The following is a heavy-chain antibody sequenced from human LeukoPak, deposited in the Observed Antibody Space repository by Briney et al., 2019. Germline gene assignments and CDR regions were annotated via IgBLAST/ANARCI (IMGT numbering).Heavy chain of an antibody. V-gene: IGHV4-59*01. CDR3: ARERGAVAFDY. J-gene: IGHJ4*02. D-gene: IGHD6-19*01. CDR2: IYYSGST. Sequence: PSETLSLTCTVSGESINPYYWNWIRQPAGKGLEWIGYIYYSGSTNYNPSLKSRVTISVDTSKNQFSLKLSSVTAADTAVYYCARERGAVAFDYWGQGTLVTVSS. CDR1: GESINPYY.